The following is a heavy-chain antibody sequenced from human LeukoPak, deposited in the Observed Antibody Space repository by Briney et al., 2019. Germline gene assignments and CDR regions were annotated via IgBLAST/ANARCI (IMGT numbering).Heavy chain of an antibody. V-gene: IGHV3-7*01. CDR3: ARVNRNSSSSKVAKPPYYYYYMDV. CDR2: IKQDGSEK. J-gene: IGHJ6*03. Sequence: QSGGSLRLSCAASGFTFSSYWMSWVRQAPGKGLEWVANIKQDGSEKYYVDSVKGRFTISRDNAKNSLYLQMNSLRAEDTAVYYCARVNRNSSSSKVAKPPYYYYYMDVWGKGTTVTVSS. CDR1: GFTFSSYW. D-gene: IGHD6-6*01.